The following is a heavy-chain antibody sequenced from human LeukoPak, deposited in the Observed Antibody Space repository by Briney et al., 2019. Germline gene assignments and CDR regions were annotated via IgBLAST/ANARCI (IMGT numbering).Heavy chain of an antibody. V-gene: IGHV3-74*01. J-gene: IGHJ3*02. CDR3: AREEKDGQQLAYAFDI. CDR1: GFPFSSYW. CDR2: INSDGSST. D-gene: IGHD6-13*01. Sequence: GGSLRLSCAASGFPFSSYWMHWVRQAPGKGLVWVSRINSDGSSTSYADSVKGRFTISRDNAKNTLYLQMNSLRAEDTAVYYCAREEKDGQQLAYAFDIWGQGTMVTVSS.